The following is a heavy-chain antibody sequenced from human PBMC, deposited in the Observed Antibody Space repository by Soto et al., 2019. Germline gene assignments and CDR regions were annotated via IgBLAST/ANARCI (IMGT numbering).Heavy chain of an antibody. CDR1: GFTFSSYE. D-gene: IGHD3-22*01. CDR3: ARTPYYYDSSGYYDY. J-gene: IGHJ4*02. CDR2: ISSSGSTI. V-gene: IGHV3-48*03. Sequence: PGGSLRLSCAASGFTFSSYEMNWVRQAPGKGLEWVSYISSSGSTIYYADSVKGRFTISRDNAKNSLYLQMNSLRAEDTAVYYCARTPYYYDSSGYYDYWGQGTLVTVSS.